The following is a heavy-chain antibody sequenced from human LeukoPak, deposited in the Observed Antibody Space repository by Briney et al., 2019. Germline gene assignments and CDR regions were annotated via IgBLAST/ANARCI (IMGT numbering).Heavy chain of an antibody. V-gene: IGHV5-51*01. J-gene: IGHJ4*02. CDR2: IYPGDSAT. CDR3: ARTDYGGNPDYFDY. Sequence: GESLKISCKGSEYSFTNYWIGWVRQMPGKGLELMGIIYPGDSATRYSPSFQGQVTISADKSISTAYLQWSSLKASDTAMYYCARTDYGGNPDYFDYWGQGTLVTVSS. D-gene: IGHD4-23*01. CDR1: EYSFTNYW.